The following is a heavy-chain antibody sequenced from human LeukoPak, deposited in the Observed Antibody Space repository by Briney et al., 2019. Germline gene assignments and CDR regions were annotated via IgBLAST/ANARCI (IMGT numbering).Heavy chain of an antibody. CDR3: AKEGPWIVVVTAIRELDY. V-gene: IGHV3-23*01. CDR1: GFTFSSYG. CDR2: ISGSGGST. Sequence: GGSLRLSCAASGFTFSSYGMSWVRQAPGKGLKWVSAISGSGGSTYYADSVKGRFTISRDNSKNTLYLQMNSLRAEDTAVYYCAKEGPWIVVVTAIRELDYWGQGTLVTVSS. D-gene: IGHD2-21*02. J-gene: IGHJ4*02.